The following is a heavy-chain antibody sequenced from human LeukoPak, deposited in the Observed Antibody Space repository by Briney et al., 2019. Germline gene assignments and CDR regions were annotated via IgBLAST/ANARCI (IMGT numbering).Heavy chain of an antibody. J-gene: IGHJ3*02. CDR3: ARDPRTLSYSSSHSAFDI. D-gene: IGHD6-13*01. CDR1: GGSISSYY. Sequence: SETLSLTCTVSGGSISSYYWSWIRQPPGKGLEWIGYIYYSGSTNYNPSLKSRVTISVDTSKNQFSLKLSSVTAADTAVYYCARDPRTLSYSSSHSAFDIWGQGTMVTVSS. CDR2: IYYSGST. V-gene: IGHV4-59*01.